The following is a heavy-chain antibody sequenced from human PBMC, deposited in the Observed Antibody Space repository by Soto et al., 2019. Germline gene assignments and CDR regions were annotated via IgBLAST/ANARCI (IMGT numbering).Heavy chain of an antibody. Sequence: ASVKVSCKASGYTFTSYDINWVRQAPGQGLEWMGWINAYNGDTNYAQKLQGRVTMTRDTSTSTAYMELRSLRSDDTAVYYCARDRADYYDSSGPEVLWGQGTLVTVSS. CDR2: INAYNGDT. CDR3: ARDRADYYDSSGPEVL. V-gene: IGHV1-18*01. J-gene: IGHJ4*02. CDR1: GYTFTSYD. D-gene: IGHD3-22*01.